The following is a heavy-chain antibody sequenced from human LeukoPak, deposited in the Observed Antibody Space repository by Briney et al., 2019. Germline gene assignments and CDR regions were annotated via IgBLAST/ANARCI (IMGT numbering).Heavy chain of an antibody. J-gene: IGHJ3*02. V-gene: IGHV3-48*03. D-gene: IGHD3-22*01. CDR2: ISSSGSTI. CDR1: GFTFSSYE. CDR3: ARDPLDYYDSSGYQPTGDAFDI. Sequence: GGSLRLSCAASGFTFSSYEMNWVRQAPGKGLEWVSYISSSGSTIYYADSVKGRFTISIDNAKNSLYLQMNSLRAEDTAVYYCARDPLDYYDSSGYQPTGDAFDIWGQGTMVTVSS.